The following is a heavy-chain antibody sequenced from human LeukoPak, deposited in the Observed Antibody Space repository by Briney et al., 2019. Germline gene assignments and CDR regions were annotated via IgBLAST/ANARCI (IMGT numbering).Heavy chain of an antibody. D-gene: IGHD1-7*01. CDR3: ATYGNYNWNYQKYFDN. CDR2: ISGSGGST. J-gene: IGHJ4*02. CDR1: GFTFSSYA. V-gene: IGHV3-23*01. Sequence: PGGSLRLSCAASGFTFSSYAMSWVRQAPGRGLEWVSAISGSGGSTYYADSVKGRFTISRDNSQNTLYLQMNSLRAEDTAVYYCATYGNYNWNYQKYFDNWGQGTLVTVSS.